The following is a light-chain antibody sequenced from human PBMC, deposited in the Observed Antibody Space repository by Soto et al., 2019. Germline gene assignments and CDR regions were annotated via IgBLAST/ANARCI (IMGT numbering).Light chain of an antibody. Sequence: QSVLTQSPSASGTPGQRDTISCSGSASTIGRNYVYWYQQLPGTAPKLLIYRNSQRPSGVPDRFSGSKSGTSASLAISGLRSEDEADYYCAAWDDNLSGLYVFGAGTKVTVL. CDR2: RNS. CDR3: AAWDDNLSGLYV. V-gene: IGLV1-47*01. J-gene: IGLJ1*01. CDR1: ASTIGRNY.